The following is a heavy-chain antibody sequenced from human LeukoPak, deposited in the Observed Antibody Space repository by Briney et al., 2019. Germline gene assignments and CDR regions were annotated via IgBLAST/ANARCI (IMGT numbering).Heavy chain of an antibody. CDR1: GFTFSSYW. CDR2: IKQDGSEK. CDR3: ARDLFTYYYDSSGYPDY. Sequence: GGSLRLSCAACGFTFSSYWMSWVRQAPGKGLEWVANIKQDGSEKYYVDSVKGRFTISRDNAKNSLYLQMNSLRAEDTAVYYCARDLFTYYYDSSGYPDYWGQGTLVTVSS. D-gene: IGHD3-22*01. V-gene: IGHV3-7*01. J-gene: IGHJ4*02.